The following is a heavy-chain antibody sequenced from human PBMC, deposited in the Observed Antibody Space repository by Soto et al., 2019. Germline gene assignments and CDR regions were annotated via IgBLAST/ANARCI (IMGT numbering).Heavy chain of an antibody. CDR1: GFTFDDYA. J-gene: IGHJ6*02. CDR2: ISWNSGSI. Sequence: PGGSLRLSCAASGFTFDDYAMHWVRQAPGKGLEWVSGISWNSGSIGYADSVKGRFTISRDNAKNSLYLQMNSLRAEDTALYYCAKGGSCTNGVCYSLSYYYYYYGMDVWGQGTTVTVSS. CDR3: AKGGSCTNGVCYSLSYYYYYYGMDV. V-gene: IGHV3-9*01. D-gene: IGHD2-8*01.